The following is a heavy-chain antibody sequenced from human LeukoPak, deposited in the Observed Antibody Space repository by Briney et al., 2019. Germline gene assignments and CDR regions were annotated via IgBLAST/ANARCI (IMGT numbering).Heavy chain of an antibody. Sequence: GGSLRLSCAASGFTFDDYAMHWGRQAPGKGLEWVSLISGDGGSTYYADSVKGRFTISRDNSKNSLYLQMNSLRTEDTALYYCAKDPAQYSSGWLDYWGQGTLVTVSS. J-gene: IGHJ4*02. V-gene: IGHV3-43*02. CDR2: ISGDGGST. CDR3: AKDPAQYSSGWLDY. D-gene: IGHD6-19*01. CDR1: GFTFDDYA.